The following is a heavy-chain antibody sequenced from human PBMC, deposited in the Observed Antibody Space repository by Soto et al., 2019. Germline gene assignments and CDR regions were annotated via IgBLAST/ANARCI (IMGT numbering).Heavy chain of an antibody. CDR2: ICWNSGNK. Sequence: EVQLVESGGDLVQPGRSLRLSCAASGFTFDDYVMHWVRQAPGKGLEWVSGICWNSGNKGYADSVKGRFTISRDNAKNFLYLEMNSLRAEDTALYYCAKEAGLVRFFDWLSNGLDVWGQGTAVTVS. J-gene: IGHJ6*02. V-gene: IGHV3-9*01. CDR1: GFTFDDYV. D-gene: IGHD3-9*01. CDR3: AKEAGLVRFFDWLSNGLDV.